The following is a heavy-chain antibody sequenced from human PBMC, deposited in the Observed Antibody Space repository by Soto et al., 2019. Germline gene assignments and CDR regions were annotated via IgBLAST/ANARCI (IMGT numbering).Heavy chain of an antibody. D-gene: IGHD2-15*01. CDR1: GFTFSSYA. CDR2: ISYDGSNK. V-gene: IGHV3-30-3*01. CDR3: ARGSCSGGSCYSEYFQH. J-gene: IGHJ1*01. Sequence: QVQLVESGGGVVQPGRSLRLSCAASGFTFSSYAMHWVRQAPGKGLEWVAVISYDGSNKYYADSVKGRFTISRDNSKNTLYLQMNSLRAEDTAVYYCARGSCSGGSCYSEYFQHWGQGTLVTVSS.